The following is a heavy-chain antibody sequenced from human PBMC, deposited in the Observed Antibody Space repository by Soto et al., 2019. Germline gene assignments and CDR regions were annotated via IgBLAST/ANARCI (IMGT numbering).Heavy chain of an antibody. CDR2: IYHSGST. J-gene: IGHJ4*02. CDR1: GGSISSSNW. Sequence: QVQLQESGPGLVKPSGTLSLTCAVSGGSISSSNWWSWVRQPPGKGREWIGEIYHSGSTNYDPALKSRVPISVDKSKNQFSLNLSSVTAADTAVYYCARRGDYDILTGYSSVFDYWGQGTLVTVSS. CDR3: ARRGDYDILTGYSSVFDY. V-gene: IGHV4-4*02. D-gene: IGHD3-9*01.